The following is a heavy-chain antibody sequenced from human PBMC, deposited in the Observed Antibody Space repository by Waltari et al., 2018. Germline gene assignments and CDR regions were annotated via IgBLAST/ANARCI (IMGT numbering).Heavy chain of an antibody. Sequence: QVQLVQSGAEVKKPGASVKVSCKASGYTFTGYYMHWVRQAPGQGLEWMGWINPNSGGTNYAQKFQGRVTMTRDTSISTAYMELSRLRSDDTAVYYCARGSQQLPRGYYYYHMDVWGKGTTVTVSS. D-gene: IGHD6-13*01. V-gene: IGHV1-2*02. J-gene: IGHJ6*03. CDR3: ARGSQQLPRGYYYYHMDV. CDR2: INPNSGGT. CDR1: GYTFTGYY.